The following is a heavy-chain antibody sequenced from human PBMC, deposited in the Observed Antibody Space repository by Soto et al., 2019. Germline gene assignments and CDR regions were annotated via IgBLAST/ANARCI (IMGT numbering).Heavy chain of an antibody. CDR2: IYYSGST. CDR1: GGSISSSSYY. CDR3: ARRARYFDWFDP. Sequence: QLLLQESGPGLVKPSETLSLTCTVSGGSISSSSYYWGWIRQPPGKGLEWIGSIYYSGSTYYNPSLKSRVTISVDTSKNQFSLKLSSVTAADTAVYYCARRARYFDWFDPWGQGTLVTVSS. V-gene: IGHV4-39*01. D-gene: IGHD3-9*01. J-gene: IGHJ5*02.